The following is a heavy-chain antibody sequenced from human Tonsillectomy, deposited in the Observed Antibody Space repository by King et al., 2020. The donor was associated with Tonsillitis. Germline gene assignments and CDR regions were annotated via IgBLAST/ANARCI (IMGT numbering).Heavy chain of an antibody. J-gene: IGHJ6*02. CDR3: ARDLRLWGGTTHHYYGMDV. Sequence: QLVQSGGGVVQPGTSLRLSCAASGFTFSSYAMHWVRQAPGKGLEWVAVISYDGSNKNYADSVKGPFTISRDNSKNTLYLQMNSLRVEDTAVYYCARDLRLWGGTTHHYYGMDVWGQGTTVTVFS. CDR1: GFTFSSYA. CDR2: ISYDGSNK. D-gene: IGHD1-7*01. V-gene: IGHV3-30*04.